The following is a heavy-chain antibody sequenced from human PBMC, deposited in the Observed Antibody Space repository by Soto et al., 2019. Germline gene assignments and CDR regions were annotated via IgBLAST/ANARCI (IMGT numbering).Heavy chain of an antibody. J-gene: IGHJ5*02. CDR3: ARGHADFWSGYYYLYNWFDP. Sequence: GASVKVSCKASGYTFTGYYMHWVRQAPGQGLEWMGWINPNSGGTNYAQKFQGRVTMTRDTPISTAYMELGRLRSDDTAVYYCARGHADFWSGYYYLYNWFDPWGQGTLVTVPQ. V-gene: IGHV1-2*02. D-gene: IGHD3-3*01. CDR1: GYTFTGYY. CDR2: INPNSGGT.